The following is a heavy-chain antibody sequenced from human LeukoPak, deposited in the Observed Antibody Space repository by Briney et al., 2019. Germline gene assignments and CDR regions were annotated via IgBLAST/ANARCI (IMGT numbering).Heavy chain of an antibody. V-gene: IGHV1-69*06. CDR2: IIPIFGTA. CDR3: ASLPGYCSGGSCYSLNWFDP. J-gene: IGHJ5*02. CDR1: GGTFSGYA. D-gene: IGHD2-15*01. Sequence: EASVKVSCKASGGTFSGYAISWVRQAPGQGLEWMGGIIPIFGTANYAQKFQGRVTITADKSTSTAYMELSSLRSEDTAVYYCASLPGYCSGGSCYSLNWFDPWGHGTLVTVSS.